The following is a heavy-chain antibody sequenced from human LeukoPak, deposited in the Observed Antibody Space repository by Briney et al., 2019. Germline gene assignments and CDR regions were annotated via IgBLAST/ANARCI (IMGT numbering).Heavy chain of an antibody. D-gene: IGHD1-26*01. CDR1: GFTFSTYA. CDR3: AKKLSGSYEEGVQQ. Sequence: GGSLRLSCAASGFTFSTYAMHWVRQAPGKGLEHVSGISGNGVRTYNANSVKGRFTISRDNSKNTLYLQMGRLRAEDMAVYYCAKKLSGSYEEGVQQWGQGTLVTVSS. CDR2: ISGNGVRT. J-gene: IGHJ1*01. V-gene: IGHV3-64*01.